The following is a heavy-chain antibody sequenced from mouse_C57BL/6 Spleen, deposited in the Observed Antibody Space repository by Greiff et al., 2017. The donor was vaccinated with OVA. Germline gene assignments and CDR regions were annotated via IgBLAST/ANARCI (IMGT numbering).Heavy chain of an antibody. J-gene: IGHJ3*01. Sequence: VQLQQSGPGLVQPSQSLSITCTVSGFSLTSSGVHWVRQSPGKGLEWLGVIWRGGSTDYNAAFMSRLSITEDNSKSQVFFKMNSLQADDTAIYYCAKGDYYGSPDWFAYWGQGTLVTVSA. CDR2: IWRGGST. CDR1: GFSLTSSG. D-gene: IGHD1-1*01. V-gene: IGHV2-5*01. CDR3: AKGDYYGSPDWFAY.